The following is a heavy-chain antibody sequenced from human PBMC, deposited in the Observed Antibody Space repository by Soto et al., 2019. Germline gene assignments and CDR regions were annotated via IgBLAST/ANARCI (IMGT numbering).Heavy chain of an antibody. CDR3: AKDMKIAVAGLHCGMDV. CDR1: GFTFDDYA. CDR2: ISWNSGSI. Sequence: GGSLRLSCAASGFTFDDYAMHWVRQAPGKGLEWVSGISWNSGSIGYADSVKGRFTISRDNAKNSLYLQMNSLRAEDTALYYCAKDMKIAVAGLHCGMDVWGQGTTVTVSS. J-gene: IGHJ6*02. V-gene: IGHV3-9*01. D-gene: IGHD6-19*01.